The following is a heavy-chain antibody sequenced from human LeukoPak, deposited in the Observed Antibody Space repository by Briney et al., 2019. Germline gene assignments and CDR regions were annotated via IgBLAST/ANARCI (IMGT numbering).Heavy chain of an antibody. Sequence: ASETLSLTCTVSGASISSGDYYWSWLRQPPGKGLEWIGYTYNSGSTFYNPSLKSRLTISVDTSKKQFSLKLSSVAAADTAVYYCARAKGPGAHYNWFDPWGQGALVTVSS. D-gene: IGHD2-2*01. CDR1: GASISSGDYY. CDR3: ARAKGPGAHYNWFDP. J-gene: IGHJ5*02. V-gene: IGHV4-30-4*01. CDR2: TYNSGST.